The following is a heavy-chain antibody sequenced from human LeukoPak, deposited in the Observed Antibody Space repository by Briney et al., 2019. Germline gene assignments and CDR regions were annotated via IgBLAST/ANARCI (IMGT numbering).Heavy chain of an antibody. CDR1: GGSISPYY. J-gene: IGHJ3*01. V-gene: IGHV4-4*09. CDR2: IFFKGNS. Sequence: SDTLSLTCTVSGGSISPYYWSWIRQPPGKGLEWIGYIFFKGNSDCNPSLSSRVTISADTSKNQFSLKVRSVSAADTAVYYCARKAANTGAFDVWELGKMVCVSS. CDR3: ARKAANTGAFDV. D-gene: IGHD6-25*01.